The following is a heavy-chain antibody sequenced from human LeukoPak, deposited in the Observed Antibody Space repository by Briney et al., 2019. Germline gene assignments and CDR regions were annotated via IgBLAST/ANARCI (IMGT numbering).Heavy chain of an antibody. Sequence: PGESLRLSCAASGFSVSNKYMSWVRQAPGKGLEWVAVIWYDGSNKYYADSVKGRFTISRDNSKNTLYLQMNSLRAEDTAVYYCARDHSSGWYSDYFDYWGQGTLVTVSS. D-gene: IGHD6-19*01. J-gene: IGHJ4*02. CDR2: IWYDGSNK. CDR3: ARDHSSGWYSDYFDY. V-gene: IGHV3-33*08. CDR1: GFSVSNKY.